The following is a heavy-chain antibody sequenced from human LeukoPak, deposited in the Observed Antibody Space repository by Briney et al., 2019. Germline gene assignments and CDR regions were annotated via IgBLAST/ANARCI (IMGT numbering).Heavy chain of an antibody. Sequence: GGSLRLSCVASGFTFSDYYMSWIRQTPGKGLEWVSYIDLSGRSTYYADSVRGRFTISRDNAKKSLYLQMNTLRAEDTAMYYCARGHFGLDYWSQGTLVTVSS. CDR2: IDLSGRST. CDR3: ARGHFGLDY. D-gene: IGHD3-10*01. V-gene: IGHV3-11*01. J-gene: IGHJ4*02. CDR1: GFTFSDYY.